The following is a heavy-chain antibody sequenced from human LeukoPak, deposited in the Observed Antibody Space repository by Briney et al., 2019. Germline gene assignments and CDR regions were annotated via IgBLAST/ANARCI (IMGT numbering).Heavy chain of an antibody. CDR3: ARGGYCSSTSCYKRLYYYGMDV. V-gene: IGHV4-34*01. D-gene: IGHD2-2*02. J-gene: IGHJ6*02. CDR1: GGAFSGYY. CDR2: INHSGSA. Sequence: SETLSLTCAVSGGAFSGYYWTWIRQPPGKGMEWIGEINHSGSANYNPSLKSRVPISVDTSKNQFSLKLSSVTAADTAVYYCARGGYCSSTSCYKRLYYYGMDVWGQGTTVTVSS.